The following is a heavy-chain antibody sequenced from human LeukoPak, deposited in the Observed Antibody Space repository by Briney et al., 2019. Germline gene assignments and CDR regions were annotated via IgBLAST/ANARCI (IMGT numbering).Heavy chain of an antibody. CDR2: ISWNSGSI. D-gene: IGHD3-22*01. CDR3: AKAFDSSGSYDAFDI. Sequence: GGSLRLSCAASGFTFDDYAMHWVRQAPGKGLEWVSGISWNSGSIGYADSVKGRFTISRDNAKNSLYLQMNSLRAEDMALYYCAKAFDSSGSYDAFDIWGQGTMVTVSS. J-gene: IGHJ3*02. CDR1: GFTFDDYA. V-gene: IGHV3-9*03.